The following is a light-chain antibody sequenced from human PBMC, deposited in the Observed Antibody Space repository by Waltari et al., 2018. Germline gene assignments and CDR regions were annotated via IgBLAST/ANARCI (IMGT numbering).Light chain of an antibody. J-gene: IGKJ5*01. CDR2: GAS. CDR3: QQLNSYPIT. V-gene: IGKV1-9*01. CDR1: QGLTNY. Sequence: DIQLTQSPPFLSAYVGDRAPIPCRARQGLTNYFAWYQQKPGNAPKLLIYGASTLQRGVPSRFSGSRSGTEFTLTISSLQPEDSATYYCQQLNSYPITFGQGTRVESK.